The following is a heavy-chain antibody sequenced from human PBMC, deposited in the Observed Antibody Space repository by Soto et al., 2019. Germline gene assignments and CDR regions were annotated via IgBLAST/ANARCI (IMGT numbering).Heavy chain of an antibody. CDR2: IKSKTDGGTT. V-gene: IGHV3-15*01. D-gene: IGHD6-6*01. CDR3: TTSIAARDAFDI. Sequence: GGSLRISCAASGFTFSNAWMSWVRQAPGKGLEWVGRIKSKTDGGTTDYAAPVKGRFTISRDDSKNTLYLQMNSLKTEDTAVYYCTTSIAARDAFDIWGQGTMVTVSS. J-gene: IGHJ3*02. CDR1: GFTFSNAW.